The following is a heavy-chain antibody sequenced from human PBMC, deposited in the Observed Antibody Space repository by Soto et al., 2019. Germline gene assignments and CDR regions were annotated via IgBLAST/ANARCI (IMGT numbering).Heavy chain of an antibody. Sequence: ASVKVSCKASGYTFTSYGISWVRQAPGQGLEWMGWISAYNGNTNYAQKLQGRVTMTTDTSTSTAYMELRSLRSDDTAVYYCARDGTYYYDSSGPGFDYWGQGTLVTAPQ. CDR3: ARDGTYYYDSSGPGFDY. D-gene: IGHD3-22*01. CDR1: GYTFTSYG. CDR2: ISAYNGNT. J-gene: IGHJ4*02. V-gene: IGHV1-18*04.